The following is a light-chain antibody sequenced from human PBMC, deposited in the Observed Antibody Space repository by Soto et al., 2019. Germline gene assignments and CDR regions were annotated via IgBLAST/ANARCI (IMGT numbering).Light chain of an antibody. CDR3: AAWDDSLRGVV. CDR1: FSNLGSNF. CDR2: RND. V-gene: IGLV1-47*01. J-gene: IGLJ2*01. Sequence: QSVLTQPPSASGTPGQRVTISCSGTFSNLGSNFVFWYQQLPGAAPKLLISRNDQRPSGVPDRFSGSKSGTSASRAISGLRSEDEADYHCAAWDDSLRGVVFGGGTQLTVL.